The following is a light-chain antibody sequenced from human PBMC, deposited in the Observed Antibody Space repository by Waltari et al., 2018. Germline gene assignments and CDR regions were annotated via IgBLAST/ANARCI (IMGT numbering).Light chain of an antibody. CDR2: GAS. J-gene: IGKJ1*01. CDR1: QSIGRY. CDR3: QNHERLPAV. Sequence: EIVLTQSPGTLSLSPGERATLSCRASQSIGRYLVWYQQKPGQAPRPLIYGASSRAAGIRDRFSGSGSGTDFSLTISRLEPEDFAVYYCQNHERLPAVFGQGTKVEIK. V-gene: IGKV3-20*01.